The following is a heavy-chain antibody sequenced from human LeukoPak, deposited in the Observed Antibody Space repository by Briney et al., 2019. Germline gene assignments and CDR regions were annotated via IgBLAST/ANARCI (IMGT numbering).Heavy chain of an antibody. D-gene: IGHD3-22*01. V-gene: IGHV3-74*01. CDR3: ARAPSEVGGYYPEYFRR. CDR1: GFTFSRYW. J-gene: IGHJ1*01. CDR2: IKSDGKT. Sequence: GGSLRLSCEASGFTFSRYWMHGVRQAPGKGLVWVSRIKSDGKTNYADSVKGRFTISRDNAKNTVSLQMDSLRAEDTGVYYCARAPSEVGGYYPEYFRRWGQGTLVTVSS.